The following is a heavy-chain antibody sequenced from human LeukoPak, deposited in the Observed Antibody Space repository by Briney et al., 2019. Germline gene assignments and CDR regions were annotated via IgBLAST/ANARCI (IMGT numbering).Heavy chain of an antibody. V-gene: IGHV1-2*02. D-gene: IGHD3-16*02. Sequence: ASVKVSCKASGYTLTGYYMHWVRQAPGQGLEWMGWMNPNSGGAKSAQKFQGRVTMTRDTSISTAYMELSRLTSDDTAMYYCARDKLGLGELSLYDQWGQGTLVTVSS. CDR2: MNPNSGGA. CDR1: GYTLTGYY. CDR3: ARDKLGLGELSLYDQ. J-gene: IGHJ5*02.